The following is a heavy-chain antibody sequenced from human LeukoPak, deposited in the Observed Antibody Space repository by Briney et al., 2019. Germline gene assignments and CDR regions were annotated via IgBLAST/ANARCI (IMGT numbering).Heavy chain of an antibody. CDR1: GGSFSGYY. J-gene: IGHJ5*02. D-gene: IGHD3-3*01. CDR3: ARGIRFLEWLFRNWFDP. Sequence: PSETLSLTCAVYGGSFSGYYWSWIRQPPGEGLEWIGEINHSGSTNYNPSLKSRVTISPDTSKNQFSLKLSSVAAADTAVYYCARGIRFLEWLFRNWFDPWGQGTLVTVSS. V-gene: IGHV4-34*01. CDR2: INHSGST.